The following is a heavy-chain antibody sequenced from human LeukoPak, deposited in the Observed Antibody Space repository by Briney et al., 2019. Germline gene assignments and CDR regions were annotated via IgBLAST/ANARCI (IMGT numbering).Heavy chain of an antibody. CDR2: IYNGGTT. Sequence: SETLSLTCPVSGDSISSHYWSWIRQPPGKGLEWIGNIYNGGTTNYNPSVKSRVTISVDTSKNQLSLRLTSVTAADTAVYYCAKATRWLAFDYWGQGILVTVSS. J-gene: IGHJ4*02. CDR3: AKATRWLAFDY. CDR1: GDSISSHY. V-gene: IGHV4-59*11. D-gene: IGHD6-19*01.